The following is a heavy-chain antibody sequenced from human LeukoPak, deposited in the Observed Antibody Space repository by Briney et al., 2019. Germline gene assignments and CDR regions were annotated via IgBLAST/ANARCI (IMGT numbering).Heavy chain of an antibody. CDR1: GFTFSSYW. CDR3: ARARGGYSYGDRKPLDY. V-gene: IGHV3-7*01. D-gene: IGHD5-18*01. CDR2: IKQDGSEK. Sequence: PGGSLRLSCAASGFTFSSYWMSWVRQAPGKGLEWVANIKQDGSEKYYVDSVKGRFTISRDNAKNSLYLQMNSLRAEDTAVYYCARARGGYSYGDRKPLDYWGQGTLVTVSS. J-gene: IGHJ4*02.